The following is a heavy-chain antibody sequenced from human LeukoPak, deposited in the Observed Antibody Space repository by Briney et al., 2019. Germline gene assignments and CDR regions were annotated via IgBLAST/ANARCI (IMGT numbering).Heavy chain of an antibody. Sequence: GGSLRLSXTASGLSFSSYNMNWVRQASGKGPEWVAYITANNTTKYYADSVKGRFTISRDNAKKSLFLQMNSLRAEDTAVYYCAAASAFSSSWRSWGQGTVVTVSS. CDR1: GLSFSSYN. V-gene: IGHV3-48*01. D-gene: IGHD6-13*01. CDR2: ITANNTTK. J-gene: IGHJ5*02. CDR3: AAASAFSSSWRS.